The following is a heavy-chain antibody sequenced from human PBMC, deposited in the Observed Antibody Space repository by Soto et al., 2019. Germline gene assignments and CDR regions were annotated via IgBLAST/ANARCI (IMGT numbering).Heavy chain of an antibody. J-gene: IGHJ6*02. D-gene: IGHD2-2*01. CDR3: ATVFADIVVVPAASGMDV. CDR1: GYTFTGYY. V-gene: IGHV1-2*02. CDR2: INPNSGGT. Sequence: QVQLVQSGAEVKKPGASVKVSCKASGYTFTGYYMHWVRQAPGQGLEWMGWINPNSGGTNYAQKFQGRVTMTRDTSISTAYMELCRLRSDDTAVYYCATVFADIVVVPAASGMDVWGQGTTVTVSS.